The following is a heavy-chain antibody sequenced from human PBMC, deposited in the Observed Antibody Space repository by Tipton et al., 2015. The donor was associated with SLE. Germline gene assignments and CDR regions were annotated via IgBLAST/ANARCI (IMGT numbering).Heavy chain of an antibody. CDR3: VTDRHEGYCNTASCSGYNWFDP. CDR2: IYYTGTT. D-gene: IGHD2-2*01. Sequence: TLSLTCAVSGHSVSRDYYWGWIRQPPGKGLEWFGSIYYTGTTNYNPSLKSRIALSVDTSKNQFSLTVFSVTAADTAVYYCVTDRHEGYCNTASCSGYNWFDPWGQGTLVTVSS. CDR1: GHSVSRDYY. J-gene: IGHJ5*02. V-gene: IGHV4-38-2*02.